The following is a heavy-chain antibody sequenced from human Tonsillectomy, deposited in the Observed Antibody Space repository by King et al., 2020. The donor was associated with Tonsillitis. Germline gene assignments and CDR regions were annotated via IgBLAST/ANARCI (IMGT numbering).Heavy chain of an antibody. Sequence: VQLVESGGGVVQPGRSLRLSCAASGFTFSNYAMHWVRQAPGKGLEWGAVISYDGSNKDYADSVKGRFTNSRDNSKKTLYLQMNSLRAEDTAVYYCARRDGALDYYYYGMDVWGQGTTVTVSS. CDR3: ARRDGALDYYYYGMDV. J-gene: IGHJ6*02. V-gene: IGHV3-30-3*01. CDR1: GFTFSNYA. CDR2: ISYDGSNK. D-gene: IGHD4-17*01.